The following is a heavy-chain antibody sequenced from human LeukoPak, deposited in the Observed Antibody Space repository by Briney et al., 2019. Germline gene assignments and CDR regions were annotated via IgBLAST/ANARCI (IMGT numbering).Heavy chain of an antibody. J-gene: IGHJ6*04. CDR1: GFSFSTSS. Sequence: TGGSLRLSCAASGFSFSTSSMNWVRQAPGKGLEWISYISSSSSAIYYADSVKGRFTISRDNAKNSLYLQMNSLRAEDTAIYYCARENWDIVAVPMDVWGKGTTVTVSS. CDR2: ISSSSSAI. CDR3: ARENWDIVAVPMDV. V-gene: IGHV3-48*01. D-gene: IGHD2-2*01.